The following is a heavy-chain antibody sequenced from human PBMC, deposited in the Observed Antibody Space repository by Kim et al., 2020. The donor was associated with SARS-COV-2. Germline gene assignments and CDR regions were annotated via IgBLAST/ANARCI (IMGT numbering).Heavy chain of an antibody. V-gene: IGHV4-59*01. CDR2: ST. Sequence: STNYNPSLKSRVTISVDTSKNQCSLKLSSVTAADTAVYYCARVTAWYFDLWGRGTLVTVSS. J-gene: IGHJ2*01. CDR3: ARVTAWYFDL.